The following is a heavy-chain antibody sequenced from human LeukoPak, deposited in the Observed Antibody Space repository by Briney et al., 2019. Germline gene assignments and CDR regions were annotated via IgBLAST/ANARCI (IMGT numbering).Heavy chain of an antibody. J-gene: IGHJ4*02. Sequence: GESLQISCQASGSDFNNKWIAWVRQLPGKGLEWVGIIYPGDSDTRYSPSFEGQVTSSADKSISTAYLQWSSLKASDTAMYYCARLGSSSTSLADYWGQGTLVTVSS. V-gene: IGHV5-51*01. CDR1: GSDFNNKW. CDR2: IYPGDSDT. CDR3: ARLGSSSTSLADY. D-gene: IGHD2-2*01.